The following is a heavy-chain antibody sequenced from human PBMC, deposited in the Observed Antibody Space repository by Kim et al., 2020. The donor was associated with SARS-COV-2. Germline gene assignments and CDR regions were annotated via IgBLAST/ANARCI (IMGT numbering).Heavy chain of an antibody. CDR3: TTAWVDSETSDYFDY. J-gene: IGHJ4*01. V-gene: IGHV3-15*01. Sequence: GGSLRLSCTASGFTFTKAWMSWVRQTPGKGLEWVGRIKSKTDGGTIDYAEPVDGRFTISREDSKKRVYLQMTSLRADDTAVYYCTTAWVDSETSDYFDYWGHGTQVTVSS. CDR2: IKSKTDGGTI. D-gene: IGHD1-26*01. CDR1: GFTFTKAW.